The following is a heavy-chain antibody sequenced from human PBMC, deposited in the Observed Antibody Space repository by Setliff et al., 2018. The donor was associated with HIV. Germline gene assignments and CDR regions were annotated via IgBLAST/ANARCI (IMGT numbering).Heavy chain of an antibody. CDR3: ARDNRTGYSGGWPLDY. CDR1: GYFFTAYY. D-gene: IGHD5-12*01. J-gene: IGHJ4*02. CDR2: INPNTGGT. V-gene: IGHV1-2*02. Sequence: ASVKVSCKASGYFFTAYYMHWVRQAPGQGLEWMAWINPNTGGTQYAQKFQGRVTVTRDTPLSTAYMEIKKLTSDDTAVYYCARDNRTGYSGGWPLDYWGQGTVVTVSS.